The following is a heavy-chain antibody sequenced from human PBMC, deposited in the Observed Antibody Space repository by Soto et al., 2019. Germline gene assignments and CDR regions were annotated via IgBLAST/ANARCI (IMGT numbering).Heavy chain of an antibody. CDR1: GDSVTGESDY. J-gene: IGHJ6*02. V-gene: IGHV4-61*01. CDR3: AIDQYHSTYNHYYGMDV. CDR2: MYYTVST. Sequence: SETVSLTCTVSGDSVTGESDYWNWILESAGKGLEWIGYMYYTVSTNYNPSLKGRVTMSVDTSRNQFYMKLNSVTDAATAIYYCAIDQYHSTYNHYYGMDVRGQRATVTVS.